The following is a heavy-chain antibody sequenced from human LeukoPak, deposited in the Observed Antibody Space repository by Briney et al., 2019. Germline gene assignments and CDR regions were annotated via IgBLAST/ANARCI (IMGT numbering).Heavy chain of an antibody. CDR2: IYNSGST. V-gene: IGHV4-59*08. D-gene: IGHD3-22*01. Sequence: SETLSLTCTVSGGSISSYYWSWIRQPPGKGLEWIGYIYNSGSTNYNPSLKSRVTMSVDTSKNQFSLKLSSVTAADKAVYYCATPYDSSVMGAFDIWGQGTMVTVSS. CDR1: GGSISSYY. J-gene: IGHJ3*02. CDR3: ATPYDSSVMGAFDI.